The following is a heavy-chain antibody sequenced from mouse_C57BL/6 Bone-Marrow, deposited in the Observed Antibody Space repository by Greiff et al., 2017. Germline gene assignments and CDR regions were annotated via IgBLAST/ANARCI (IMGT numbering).Heavy chain of an antibody. D-gene: IGHD4-1*01. CDR1: GYTFTDYE. J-gene: IGHJ2*01. CDR3: ARTGTGYYFAY. Sequence: LVESGAELVRPGASVKLSCKASGYTFTDYEMHCVKQTPVHGLEWIGAIDPETCGPAYNQKFKGKATLTVDQSSSTAYMQLNSLTSDDSAVYYCARTGTGYYFAYWGQGTTLTVSS. CDR2: IDPETCGP. V-gene: IGHV1-23*01.